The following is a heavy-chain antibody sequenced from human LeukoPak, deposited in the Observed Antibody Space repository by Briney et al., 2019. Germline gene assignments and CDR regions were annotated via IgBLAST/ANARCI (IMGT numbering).Heavy chain of an antibody. CDR1: GFTFSSYA. CDR2: ISGSGGST. CDR3: ARDKGVYGSSIDY. Sequence: GGSLRLSCAASGFTFSSYAMSWVGQAPGKGLEWVSAISGSGGSTYYADSVKGRFTISRDKSKNTLYLQMNSLRAEDTAVYYCARDKGVYGSSIDYWGQGTLVTVSS. V-gene: IGHV3-23*01. J-gene: IGHJ4*02. D-gene: IGHD3-10*01.